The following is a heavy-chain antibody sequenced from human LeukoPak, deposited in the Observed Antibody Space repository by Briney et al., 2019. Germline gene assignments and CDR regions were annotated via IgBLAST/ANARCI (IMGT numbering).Heavy chain of an antibody. CDR3: ASNNYYYDSSGSLDV. D-gene: IGHD3-22*01. Sequence: ASVKVSCKASGYTFTSYGISWVRQAPGQGLEWMGWISAYNGNTNYAQKLQGRVTMTTDTSTSTAYMELRSLRPDDTAVYYCASNNYYYDSSGSLDVWGKGTTVTVSS. CDR2: ISAYNGNT. CDR1: GYTFTSYG. V-gene: IGHV1-18*01. J-gene: IGHJ6*04.